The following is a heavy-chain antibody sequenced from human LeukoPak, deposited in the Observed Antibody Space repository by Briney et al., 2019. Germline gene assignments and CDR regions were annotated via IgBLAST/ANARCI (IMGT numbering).Heavy chain of an antibody. D-gene: IGHD3-3*01. CDR1: GGSISSYY. CDR2: IYTSGST. Sequence: SETLSLTCTVSGGSISSYYWSWIRQPAGKGLEWIGRIYTSGSTNYNPSLKSRVTMSVDTSKNQFSLKLSSVTAADTAVYYCARDLGYDFWSGYYGSRDAFDIWGQGTMVTVSS. J-gene: IGHJ3*02. V-gene: IGHV4-4*07. CDR3: ARDLGYDFWSGYYGSRDAFDI.